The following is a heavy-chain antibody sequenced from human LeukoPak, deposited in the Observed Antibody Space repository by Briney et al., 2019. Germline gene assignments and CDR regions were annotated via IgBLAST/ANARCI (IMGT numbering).Heavy chain of an antibody. J-gene: IGHJ4*02. CDR2: IYSGGST. D-gene: IGHD3-10*01. CDR3: ARVVYGSGSP. Sequence: GGSLRLSCAASGFTVSSNYMSWVRQARGRGLEWVSVIYSGGSTYYADSVKGRFTISRDNSKNTLYLQMNSLRVEDTAVYYWARVVYGSGSPWGQGTLVTVSS. CDR1: GFTVSSNY. V-gene: IGHV3-66*01.